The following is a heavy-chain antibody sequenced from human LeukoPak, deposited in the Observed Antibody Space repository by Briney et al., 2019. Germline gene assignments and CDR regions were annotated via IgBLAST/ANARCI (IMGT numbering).Heavy chain of an antibody. J-gene: IGHJ4*02. D-gene: IGHD3-9*01. V-gene: IGHV1-69*01. Sequence: SVKVSCKASGGTFSSYAISWVRQAPGQGLEWMGGIIPIFGTANYAQKFQGRVTITADESTSTAYMELSSLRSEDAAVYYCARDPYDTPFKDNGTTGGDYWGQGTLVTVSS. CDR3: ARDPYDTPFKDNGTTGGDY. CDR1: GGTFSSYA. CDR2: IIPIFGTA.